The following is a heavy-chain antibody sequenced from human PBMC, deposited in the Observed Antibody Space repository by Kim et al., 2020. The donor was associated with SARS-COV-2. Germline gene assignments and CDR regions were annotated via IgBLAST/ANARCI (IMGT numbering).Heavy chain of an antibody. V-gene: IGHV1-46*01. Sequence: ASVKVSCKASGYTFTSYYMHWVRQAPGQGREWMGIINPSGGSTSYAQKFQGRVTMTRDTSTSTVYMELSSLRPEDTAVYDCVSVRSTILGVVFKSYYYGM. D-gene: IGHD3-3*01. CDR3: VSVRSTILGVVFKSYYYGM. CDR1: GYTFTSYY. J-gene: IGHJ6*01. CDR2: INPSGGST.